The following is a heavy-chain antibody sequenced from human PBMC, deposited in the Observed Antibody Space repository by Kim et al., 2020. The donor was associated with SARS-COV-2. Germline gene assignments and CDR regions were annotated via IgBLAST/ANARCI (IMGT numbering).Heavy chain of an antibody. J-gene: IGHJ6*02. V-gene: IGHV4-34*01. CDR1: GGSFSGYY. CDR2: INHSGST. D-gene: IGHD2-2*01. Sequence: SETLSLTCAVYGGSFSGYYWSWIRQPPGKGLEWIGEINHSGSTNYNPSLKSRVTISVDTSKNQFSLKLSSVTAADTAVYYCARESGTGSTSSDWMYYYYGMDVWGQGTTVTVSS. CDR3: ARESGTGSTSSDWMYYYYGMDV.